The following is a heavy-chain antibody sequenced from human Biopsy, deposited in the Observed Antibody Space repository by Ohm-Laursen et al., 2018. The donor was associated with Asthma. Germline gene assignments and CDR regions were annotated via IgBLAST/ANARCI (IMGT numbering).Heavy chain of an antibody. CDR2: IYYSGTT. V-gene: IGHV4-39*01. CDR3: VRGSSSWHHGPFHYYYGLDV. Sequence: SDTLSLTWSLSSGSGGYMRSGNYYWGWIRQPPGKGLEWIGSIYYSGTTYYNPSLGSRVTVSADTSKNQISLKRTSVTAADTAVYYCVRGSSSWHHGPFHYYYGLDVWGQGTTATVSS. D-gene: IGHD6-13*01. J-gene: IGHJ6*02. CDR1: SGSGGYMRSGNYY.